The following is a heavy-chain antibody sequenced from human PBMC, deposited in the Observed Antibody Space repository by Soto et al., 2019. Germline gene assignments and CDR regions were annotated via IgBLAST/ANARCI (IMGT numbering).Heavy chain of an antibody. Sequence: QVQLVESGGGVVQPGRSLRLSCAASGFTFSSYAMHWVRQAPGKGLEWVAVISYDGSNKYYADSVKGRFTISRDNSKNTLYLKMNSLRDEDTAVYYWARDPVAYCGGDCRTFDYWGQGTLVTVSS. D-gene: IGHD2-21*02. CDR1: GFTFSSYA. V-gene: IGHV3-30-3*01. J-gene: IGHJ4*02. CDR2: ISYDGSNK. CDR3: ARDPVAYCGGDCRTFDY.